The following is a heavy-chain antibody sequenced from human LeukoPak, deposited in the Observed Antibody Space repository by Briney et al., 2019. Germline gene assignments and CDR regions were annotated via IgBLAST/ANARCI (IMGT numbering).Heavy chain of an antibody. Sequence: GGSLRLSCAASGFTFDDHGMTWVSQVPGKRLEWVSNINWNGATTNYADSVKGRFTISRDNAKNSLYLQMNSLRAEDTAFYYCARLKINHGWKGGMDYWGQGTRVTVSS. V-gene: IGHV3-20*04. CDR3: ARLKINHGWKGGMDY. J-gene: IGHJ4*02. CDR1: GFTFDDHG. CDR2: INWNGATT. D-gene: IGHD1-1*01.